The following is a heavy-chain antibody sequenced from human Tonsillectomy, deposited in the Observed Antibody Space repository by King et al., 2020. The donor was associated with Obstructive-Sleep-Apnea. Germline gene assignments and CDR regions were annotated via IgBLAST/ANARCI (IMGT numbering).Heavy chain of an antibody. J-gene: IGHJ4*02. CDR1: GFTFSSYA. D-gene: IGHD2-15*01. V-gene: IGHV3-30*04. CDR3: ARVTVGYCSGGSCYEDY. Sequence: VQLVESGGGVVQPGRSLRLSCAASGFTFSSYAMHWVRQAPGKGLEWVAVISYDGSNKYYADSVKGRFTISRDNCKNTLYLQMNSLRAEDTAVYYCARVTVGYCSGGSCYEDYWGQGTLVTVSS. CDR2: ISYDGSNK.